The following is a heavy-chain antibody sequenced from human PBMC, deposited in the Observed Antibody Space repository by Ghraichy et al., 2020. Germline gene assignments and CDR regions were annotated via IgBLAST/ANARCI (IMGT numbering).Heavy chain of an antibody. CDR3: ARVDSPYYYDSSGYLGAFDY. D-gene: IGHD3-22*01. J-gene: IGHJ4*02. CDR2: AYSGDTT. CDR1: GFTVSSNY. Sequence: GSLRLSCAASGFTVSSNYMSWVRQAPGKGLQWVSFAYSGDTTYYADSVKGRFTISRDSSRNMLYLQMNSLRAEDTAVYYCARVDSPYYYDSSGYLGAFDYWGQGTLVTVSS. V-gene: IGHV3-53*01.